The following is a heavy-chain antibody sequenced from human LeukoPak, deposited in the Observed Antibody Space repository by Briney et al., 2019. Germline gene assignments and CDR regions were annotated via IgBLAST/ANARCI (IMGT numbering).Heavy chain of an antibody. V-gene: IGHV1-2*02. CDR2: IDPNGGDT. J-gene: IGHJ4*02. CDR3: ARDRSLLTMVWFDY. CDR1: GYTFIDYY. Sequence: EASVKVSCKASGYTFIDYYMHWVRQAPGQGLEWMGWIDPNGGDTKYAHKFQGRVTMTRDTSISTAYMEFNSLRSDDTALYYCARDRSLLTMVWFDYWGQGTLVTVSS. D-gene: IGHD3-10*01.